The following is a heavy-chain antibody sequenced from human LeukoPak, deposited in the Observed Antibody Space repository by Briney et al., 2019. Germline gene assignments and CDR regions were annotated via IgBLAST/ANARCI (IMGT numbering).Heavy chain of an antibody. CDR2: ISYDENNK. CDR1: GFIFRNFG. V-gene: IGHV3-30*03. CDR3: ARDSYGMDL. Sequence: GGSLRLSCAASGFIFRNFGLHWVRQTPGKGLEWVAIISYDENNKFYADSVKGRFTISRDNSQNTLHLLMNNLRVEDTAVYFCARDSYGMDLWGQGTTVIVSS. J-gene: IGHJ6*02.